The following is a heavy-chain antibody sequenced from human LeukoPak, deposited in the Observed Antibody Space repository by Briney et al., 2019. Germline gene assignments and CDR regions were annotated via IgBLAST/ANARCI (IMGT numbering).Heavy chain of an antibody. CDR2: ISSSGSTI. V-gene: IGHV3-11*01. Sequence: GGSLRLSCAASGFTFSDYYMSWIRQAPGKGLEWVSYISSSGSTIYYADPVKGRFTISRDNAKNSLYLQMNSLRAEDTAVYYCARQSYYYDSSGHYVYYFDYWGQGTLVTVSS. D-gene: IGHD3-22*01. CDR1: GFTFSDYY. J-gene: IGHJ4*02. CDR3: ARQSYYYDSSGHYVYYFDY.